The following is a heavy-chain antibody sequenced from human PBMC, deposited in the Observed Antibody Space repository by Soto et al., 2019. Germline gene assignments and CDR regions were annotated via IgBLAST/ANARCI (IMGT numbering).Heavy chain of an antibody. CDR2: INPSGGST. Sequence: ASVKVSCKASGYTFTSYYMHWVRQAPGQGLEWMGIINPSGGSTSYAQKFQGRVTMTRAXXXXXVXMXLXXXTSEXTAVYFCARCHRGLRCHLDYWGQGTLETVSS. J-gene: IGHJ4*02. CDR3: ARCHRGLRCHLDY. D-gene: IGHD4-17*01. V-gene: IGHV1-46*01. CDR1: GYTFTSYY.